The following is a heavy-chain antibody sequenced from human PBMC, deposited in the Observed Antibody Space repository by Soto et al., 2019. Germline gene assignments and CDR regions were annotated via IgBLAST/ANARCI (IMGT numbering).Heavy chain of an antibody. CDR2: IYDSGSS. CDR3: AREKGYISGPKNFDY. Sequence: TLSLTCTVSGASISSGDYFWSWIRESPGKGLEWIGYIYDSGSSYYNPSLKSRVTMSVDTSKNQFSLKLRSVTAADTAVYYCAREKGYISGPKNFDYWGQGTLVTVSS. CDR1: GASISSGDYF. J-gene: IGHJ4*02. D-gene: IGHD5-12*01. V-gene: IGHV4-30-4*01.